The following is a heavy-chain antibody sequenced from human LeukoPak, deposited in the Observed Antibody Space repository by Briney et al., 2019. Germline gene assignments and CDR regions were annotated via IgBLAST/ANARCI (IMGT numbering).Heavy chain of an antibody. CDR2: ISGSGGTT. V-gene: IGHV3-23*01. J-gene: IGHJ4*02. Sequence: PGGSLRLSCAASGITFSSYAITWVRQAPGKGLEWVSAISGSGGTTYYPDFVKGRFIISRDNSKNTVYLQINSLRAEGTAVYYCAKRAPYYFDNWGQGTLVTVSS. CDR1: GITFSSYA. CDR3: AKRAPYYFDN.